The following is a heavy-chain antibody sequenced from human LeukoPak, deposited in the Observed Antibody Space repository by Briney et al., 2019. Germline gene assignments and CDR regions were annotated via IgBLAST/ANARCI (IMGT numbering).Heavy chain of an antibody. D-gene: IGHD6-13*01. CDR2: IYYSGST. CDR3: ARDSGVAAAGTLYYFDY. CDR1: GGSISSYY. J-gene: IGHJ4*02. V-gene: IGHV4-59*01. Sequence: SETLSLTCTVSGGSISSYYWSWIRQPPGKGLEWIGYIYYSGSTNYNPSLESRVTISVDTSKNQFSLKLSSVTAADTAVYYCARDSGVAAAGTLYYFDYWGQGTLVTVSS.